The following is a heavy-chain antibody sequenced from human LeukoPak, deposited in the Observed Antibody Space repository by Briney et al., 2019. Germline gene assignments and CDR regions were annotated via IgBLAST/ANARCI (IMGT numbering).Heavy chain of an antibody. V-gene: IGHV3-66*01. J-gene: IGHJ5*02. CDR1: GLAVSNNY. D-gene: IGHD6-25*01. Sequence: GGSLRLSCVVSGLAVSNNYMTWVRQAPGKGLEWVSLIFSGGGTYYADSVKGRFTISRDSSKNTLYLQMNSLRAEDTALYYCARDPGAAAGNLWSWGQGTLVTVSS. CDR2: IFSGGGT. CDR3: ARDPGAAAGNLWS.